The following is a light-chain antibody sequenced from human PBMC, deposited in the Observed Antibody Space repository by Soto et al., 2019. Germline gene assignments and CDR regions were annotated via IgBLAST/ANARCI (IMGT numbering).Light chain of an antibody. CDR3: QQSYGTPYT. CDR1: QSISDY. J-gene: IGKJ2*01. V-gene: IGKV1-39*01. Sequence: DIQMTQSPSSLSVSVGDRVTIACRAGQSISDYLNWYQQKPGKAPKLLIYAASTLQSGVPSRFSGSGSGTEFTLTISSPQPEDFAAYYCQQSYGTPYTFGQGTKLEIK. CDR2: AAS.